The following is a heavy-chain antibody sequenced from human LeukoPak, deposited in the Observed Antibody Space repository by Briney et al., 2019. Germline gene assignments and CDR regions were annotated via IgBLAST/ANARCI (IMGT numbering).Heavy chain of an antibody. CDR2: IYYSGSA. V-gene: IGHV4-31*03. CDR3: ARGAPIQLDFDY. J-gene: IGHJ4*02. D-gene: IGHD5-18*01. CDR1: GDSISSGGYY. Sequence: SETLSLTCTVSGDSISSGGYYWSWIRQHPGEGLERIGYIYYSGSAYYNPSLKSRVTISVDTSKTQFSLMLTSVTAADTAVYYCARGAPIQLDFDYWGQGTLVTVSS.